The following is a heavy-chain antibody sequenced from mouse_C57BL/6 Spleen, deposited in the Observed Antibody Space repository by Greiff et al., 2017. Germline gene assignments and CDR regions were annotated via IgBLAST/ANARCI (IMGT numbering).Heavy chain of an antibody. CDR2: ISSGGSYT. CDR1: GFTFSSYG. D-gene: IGHD4-1*01. J-gene: IGHJ3*01. V-gene: IGHV5-6*01. Sequence: EVQRVESGGDLVKPGGSLKLSCAASGFTFSSYGMSWVRQTPDKRLEWVATISSGGSYTYYPDSVNGRFTISRDNAKNTLYLQMSSLKSEDTAMYYCARQGTGFAWFAYWGQGTLVTVSA. CDR3: ARQGTGFAWFAY.